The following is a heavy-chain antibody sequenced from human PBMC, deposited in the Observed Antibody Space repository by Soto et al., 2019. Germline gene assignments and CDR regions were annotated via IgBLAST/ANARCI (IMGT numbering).Heavy chain of an antibody. CDR1: SGSMSSSLNH. Sequence: PSETLSLTCIVSSGSMSSSLNHWGWIRQPPGKGLEWIGYMYNTGSTVYNPSFKSRVTISVDTSKNQFSLKLNSVTAADTAVYYCARSVDPWGQGTLVTVSS. V-gene: IGHV4-61*05. J-gene: IGHJ5*02. CDR3: ARSVDP. CDR2: MYNTGST.